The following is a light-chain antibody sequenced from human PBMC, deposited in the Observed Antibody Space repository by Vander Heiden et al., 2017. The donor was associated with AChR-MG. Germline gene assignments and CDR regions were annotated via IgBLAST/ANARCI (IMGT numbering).Light chain of an antibody. CDR1: ALPKQY. CDR3: QSADSSGTLWV. CDR2: KDS. V-gene: IGLV3-25*03. J-gene: IGLJ3*02. Sequence: SYELTQPPSVSVSPGQTDRITCSGDALPKQYAYWYQQKPGQAPVLVIYKDSGRPSGIPERFSGSSSGTTVTLTISGVQAEDEADYYCQSADSSGTLWVFGGGTKLTVL.